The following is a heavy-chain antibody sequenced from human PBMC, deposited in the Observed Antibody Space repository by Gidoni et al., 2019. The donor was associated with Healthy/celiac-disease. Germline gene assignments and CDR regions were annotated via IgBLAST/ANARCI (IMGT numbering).Heavy chain of an antibody. CDR1: GGSIRSSSYY. CDR3: ARLGIAAAVSWFDP. D-gene: IGHD6-13*01. Sequence: QLQLQESGPGLVKPSETLSLTCTVSGGSIRSSSYYWGWIRQPPGKGLEWIGSIYYSGSTYYNPSLKSRVTISVDTSKNQFSLKLSSVTAADTAVYYCARLGIAAAVSWFDPWGQGTLVTVSS. CDR2: IYYSGST. V-gene: IGHV4-39*01. J-gene: IGHJ5*02.